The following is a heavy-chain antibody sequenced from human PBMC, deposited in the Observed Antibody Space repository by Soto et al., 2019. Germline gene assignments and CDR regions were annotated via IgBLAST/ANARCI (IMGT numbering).Heavy chain of an antibody. CDR1: GGTFSSYA. CDR3: ARSQGSSTSLEIYYYYYYGMDV. D-gene: IGHD2-2*01. CDR2: IIPISETT. J-gene: IGHJ6*02. V-gene: IGHV1-69*01. Sequence: QVQLVQSGAEVKKPGSSVKVSCKASGGTFSSYAISWVRQAPGQGLEWMGGIIPISETTNYAQKFQGRARITADESKSTAYMELSSLRSEDTAVYYCARSQGSSTSLEIYYYYYYGMDVWGQGTTVTVSS.